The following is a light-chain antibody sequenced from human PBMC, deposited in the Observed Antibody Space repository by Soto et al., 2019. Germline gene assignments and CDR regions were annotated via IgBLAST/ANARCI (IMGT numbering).Light chain of an antibody. CDR3: CSYAGDSTPYV. V-gene: IGLV1-44*01. CDR2: NSH. J-gene: IGLJ1*01. Sequence: QSVLTQPPSASGTPGQRVTISCSGGRSNIGSNSVNWYQQLPGTAPKLLISNSHQRPSGVPDRFSGSKSGNTASLTISGLQAEDEADYYCCSYAGDSTPYVFGTGTKLTVL. CDR1: RSNIGSNS.